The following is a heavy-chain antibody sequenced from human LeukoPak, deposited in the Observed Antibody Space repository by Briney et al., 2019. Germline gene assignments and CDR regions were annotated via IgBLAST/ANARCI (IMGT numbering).Heavy chain of an antibody. CDR3: GRVISWGCFDP. Sequence: GGTLRLSCAASGFTFSSYWMGWLRQAPGKGLEWVANINPDGNEIYYVDSVNGRFTIARYNAKNSVYLRMNNLIAEDTALDFCGRVISWGCFDPWGQGTLVTVSS. CDR1: GFTFSSYW. J-gene: IGHJ5*02. V-gene: IGHV3-7*01. CDR2: INPDGNEI. D-gene: IGHD1-26*01.